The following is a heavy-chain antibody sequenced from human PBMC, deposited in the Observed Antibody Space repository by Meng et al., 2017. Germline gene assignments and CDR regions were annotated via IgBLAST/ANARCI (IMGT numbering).Heavy chain of an antibody. V-gene: IGHV1-69*13. CDR2: IIPIFGTA. J-gene: IGHJ3*02. CDR3: ARGLQGYYDSSGYDAPFFDI. D-gene: IGHD3-22*01. Sequence: SVKVSCKASGGTFSSYAISWVRQAPGQGLEWMGGIIPIFGTANYAQKFQGRVTITADESTSTAYMELSSLRSEDTAVYYCARGLQGYYDSSGYDAPFFDIWGQGTMVTVSS. CDR1: GGTFSSYA.